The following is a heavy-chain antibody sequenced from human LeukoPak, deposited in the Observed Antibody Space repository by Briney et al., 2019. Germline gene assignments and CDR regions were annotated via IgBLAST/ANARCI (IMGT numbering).Heavy chain of an antibody. CDR3: ARIPPLYCSTSSCYSRSFDF. V-gene: IGHV4-39*07. CDR2: IYYSGST. Sequence: SETLSLTCTVSGGSISSSSYYWGWIRQPPGKGLEWIGSIYYSGSTYYNPSLKSRVTISEDTSVNQFSLRLSSVTAADTAVYYCARIPPLYCSTSSCYSRSFDFWGQGILVTVSS. CDR1: GGSISSSSYY. D-gene: IGHD2-2*02. J-gene: IGHJ4*02.